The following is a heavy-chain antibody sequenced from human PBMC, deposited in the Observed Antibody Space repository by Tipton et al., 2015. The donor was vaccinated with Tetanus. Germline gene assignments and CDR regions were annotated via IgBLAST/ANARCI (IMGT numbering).Heavy chain of an antibody. CDR2: SWYDGTDI. V-gene: IGHV3-33*03. D-gene: IGHD2-15*01. J-gene: IGHJ4*02. CDR1: GFIFSSYG. CDR3: AIEAKCRGGICLSGDFYH. Sequence: SLRLSCAASGFIFSSYGIHWVRQAPGKGLEWVAVSWYDGTDIYYADSVKGRFTISRDNSKNILYLPLDGLRAEDTAVYYCAIEAKCRGGICLSGDFYHRGPGTPVTLPS.